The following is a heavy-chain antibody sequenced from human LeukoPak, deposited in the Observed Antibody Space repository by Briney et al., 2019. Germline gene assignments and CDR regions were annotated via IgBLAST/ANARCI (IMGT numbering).Heavy chain of an antibody. Sequence: SETLSLTCTVSGGSISSSSYYWGWIRQPPGKGLEWIGSIYYSGSTYYNPSLKSRVTISVDTSKNQSSLKLSSVTAADTAVYYCARHDYSNNWFDPWGQGTLVTVSS. CDR2: IYYSGST. J-gene: IGHJ5*02. CDR1: GGSISSSSYY. V-gene: IGHV4-39*01. D-gene: IGHD4-11*01. CDR3: ARHDYSNNWFDP.